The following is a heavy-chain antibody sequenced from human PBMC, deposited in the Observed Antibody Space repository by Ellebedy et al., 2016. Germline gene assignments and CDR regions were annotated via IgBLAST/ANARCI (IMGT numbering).Heavy chain of an antibody. D-gene: IGHD3-9*01. CDR1: GGSLRNYY. CDR2: INPSGST. Sequence: SETLSLTCAVYGGSLRNYYWSWIRQPPGKGLEWIGEINPSGSTNYNPSLKGPVTISIDTSKKQVSLKLSSVTAADTAVYYCARPYYDSLTGPGYYFDQWGQGTLVTVSS. J-gene: IGHJ4*02. V-gene: IGHV4-34*01. CDR3: ARPYYDSLTGPGYYFDQ.